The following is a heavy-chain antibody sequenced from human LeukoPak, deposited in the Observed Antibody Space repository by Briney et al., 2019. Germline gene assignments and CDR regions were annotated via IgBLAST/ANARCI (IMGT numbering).Heavy chain of an antibody. J-gene: IGHJ4*02. D-gene: IGHD6-13*01. Sequence: GESLKISCKGSGYSFPSYWISWVRQLPGKGLEWMGRFDPSDAYTNYGPSFQGHVTISSDKSIKTAYQQWSSLKASDTAMYYCARHEGYSSSARVYWGQGTLVTVSS. V-gene: IGHV5-10-1*01. CDR2: FDPSDAYT. CDR3: ARHEGYSSSARVY. CDR1: GYSFPSYW.